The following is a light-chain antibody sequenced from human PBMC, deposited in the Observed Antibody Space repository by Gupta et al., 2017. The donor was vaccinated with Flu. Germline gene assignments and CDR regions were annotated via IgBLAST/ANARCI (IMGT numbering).Light chain of an antibody. CDR2: DAS. CDR1: QSVSSN. J-gene: IGKJ1*01. V-gene: IGKV3-15*01. CDR3: QQYDNWPPWT. Sequence: VMTQSPATLSVSPGERATLSCRASQSVSSNVAWYQQKPGQAPRLLIYDASSRATGVPPRFSGNGCRTDFTLTISSRQSEDSALYYCQQYDNWPPWTFGQGTKV.